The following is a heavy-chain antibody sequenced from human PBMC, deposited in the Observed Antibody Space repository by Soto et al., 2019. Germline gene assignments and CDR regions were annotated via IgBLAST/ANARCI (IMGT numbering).Heavy chain of an antibody. D-gene: IGHD4-17*01. CDR2: ISDDGRST. Sequence: QGLLVESGGGVVQPGRSLRISCAVSGFTFSSFGMHWVRQAPGKGLEWVAVISDDGRSTHYADSLKGRFTISRDNSNNALYLHMDSRVPADTAVYYCAKDRWGDFGDLNLHGYWGQGTLATVAA. J-gene: IGHJ4*02. V-gene: IGHV3-30*18. CDR1: GFTFSSFG. CDR3: AKDRWGDFGDLNLHGY.